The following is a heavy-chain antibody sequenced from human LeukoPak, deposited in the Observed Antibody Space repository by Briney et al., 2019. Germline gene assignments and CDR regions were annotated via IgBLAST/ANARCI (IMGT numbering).Heavy chain of an antibody. Sequence: PAESLSLTWTVSGGSVSRSYWSWIRQPAGMRLEWIGCLQRSSSTNYNPSLKSRVTMSLDTPKNQFSLRLSSVTAADTAVYYCAREDGSSWRYYYYYMDVWAKGPTVTVSS. CDR1: GGSVSRSY. CDR2: LQRSSST. V-gene: IGHV4-4*07. J-gene: IGHJ6*03. D-gene: IGHD6-13*01. CDR3: AREDGSSWRYYYYYMDV.